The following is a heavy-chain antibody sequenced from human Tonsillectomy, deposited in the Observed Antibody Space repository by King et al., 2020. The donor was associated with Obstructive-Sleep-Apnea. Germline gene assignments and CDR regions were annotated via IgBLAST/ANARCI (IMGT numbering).Heavy chain of an antibody. CDR1: GFTVSSNY. J-gene: IGHJ6*02. CDR3: ARDYSNYGYYYYGMDV. V-gene: IGHV3-66*01. CDR2: IYSGGST. Sequence: VQLVESGGGLVQTGGSLRLSCAASGFTVSSNYMSWVRQAPGKGLEWVSVIYSGGSTYYADSVKGRFTISRDNSKNTLYLQMNSLRAEDTAVYYCARDYSNYGYYYYGMDVWGQGTTVTVSS. D-gene: IGHD4-11*01.